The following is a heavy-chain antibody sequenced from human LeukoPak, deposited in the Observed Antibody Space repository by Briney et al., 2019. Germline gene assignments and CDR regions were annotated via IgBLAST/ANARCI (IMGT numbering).Heavy chain of an antibody. CDR1: GFTFSSYA. CDR3: AGAGYYYYYYMDV. Sequence: GGSLRLSCAASGFTFSSYAMHWVRQAPGKGLEYVSAISSNGGSTYYANSVKGRFTISRDNSKNTLYLQMGSLRAEDMAVYYCAGAGYYYYYYMDVWGKGTTVTVCS. V-gene: IGHV3-64*01. J-gene: IGHJ6*03. CDR2: ISSNGGST.